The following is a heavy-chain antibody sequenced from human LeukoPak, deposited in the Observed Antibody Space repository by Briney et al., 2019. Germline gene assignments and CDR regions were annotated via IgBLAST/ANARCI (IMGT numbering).Heavy chain of an antibody. Sequence: GGSLRLSCAASGFTFSSYWMSWVRQAPGKGLEWVANIKQDGSEKYYVDSVKGRFTISRDNAKNSLYLQMSSLRAEDTAVYYCARDERGYSYGSMDYWGQGTLVTVSS. V-gene: IGHV3-7*01. CDR1: GFTFSSYW. D-gene: IGHD5-18*01. J-gene: IGHJ4*02. CDR3: ARDERGYSYGSMDY. CDR2: IKQDGSEK.